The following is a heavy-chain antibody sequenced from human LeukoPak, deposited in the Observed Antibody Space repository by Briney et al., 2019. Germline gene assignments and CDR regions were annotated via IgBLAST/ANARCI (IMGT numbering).Heavy chain of an antibody. CDR2: IIPIFGTA. D-gene: IGHD2-8*01. CDR3: ARVNLMEYAHDY. Sequence: GASVKVSCKASGGTFSSYAISWVRQAPGQGLEWMGGIIPIFGTANYAQKFQGRVTITTDESTSTAYMELSSLRSEDTAVYYCARVNLMEYAHDYWGQGTLVTVSS. V-gene: IGHV1-69*05. CDR1: GGTFSSYA. J-gene: IGHJ4*02.